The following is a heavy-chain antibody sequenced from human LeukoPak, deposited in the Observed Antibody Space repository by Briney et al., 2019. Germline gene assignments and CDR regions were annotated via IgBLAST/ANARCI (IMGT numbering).Heavy chain of an antibody. CDR3: ARHFFPYSSSSAFDC. CDR2: IYYTGST. J-gene: IGHJ4*02. Sequence: SETLSLTCTVSGGSISNSSYYWGWIRQPPGKGLEWIGGIYYTGSTYYNPSLKSRVTISVDTSKNQFSLKLSSVTAADTAVYYCARHFFPYSSSSAFDCWGQGTLVTVSS. CDR1: GGSISNSSYY. V-gene: IGHV4-39*01. D-gene: IGHD6-6*01.